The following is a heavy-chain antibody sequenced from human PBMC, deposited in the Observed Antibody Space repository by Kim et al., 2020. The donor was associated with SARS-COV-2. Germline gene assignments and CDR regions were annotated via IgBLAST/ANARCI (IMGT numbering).Heavy chain of an antibody. CDR2: IYSGGSST. D-gene: IGHD3-22*01. V-gene: IGHV3-23*03. CDR1: GFTFSSYA. CDR3: AKDMYYYDSSGYLGELDY. Sequence: GGSLRLSCAASGFTFSSYAMSWVRQAPGKGLEWVSVIYSGGSSTYYADSVKGRFTISRDNSKNTLYLQMNSLRAEDTAVYYCAKDMYYYDSSGYLGELDYWGPRTLVTFSS. J-gene: IGHJ4*02.